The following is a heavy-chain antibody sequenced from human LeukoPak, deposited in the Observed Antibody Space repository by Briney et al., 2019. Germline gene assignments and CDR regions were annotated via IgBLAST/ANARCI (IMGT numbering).Heavy chain of an antibody. CDR3: ARDQSGSGGWYFDY. CDR2: ISSSGSTI. Sequence: GGSLRLSCAASGFTFSSHEMNWVRQAPGKGLEWVSYISSSGSTIYYADSVKGRFTISRDNAKNSLYLQMNSLRAEDTAVYYCARDQSGSGGWYFDYWGQGTLVTVSS. D-gene: IGHD6-19*01. J-gene: IGHJ4*02. CDR1: GFTFSSHE. V-gene: IGHV3-48*03.